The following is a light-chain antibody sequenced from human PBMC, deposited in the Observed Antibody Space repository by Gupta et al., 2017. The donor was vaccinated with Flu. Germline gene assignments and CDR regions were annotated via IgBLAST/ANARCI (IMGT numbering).Light chain of an antibody. CDR2: AAS. Sequence: AIRITQSPSSLSASTGDRVTITCRASQGISSYLAWYQQKPGKAPKLLIYAASTLQSGVPSRFSGSGSVTDFTLTISCLKSEDFATYYFQQEDGYPQTFGQGTRMEIK. CDR1: QGISSY. J-gene: IGKJ5*01. V-gene: IGKV1-8*01. CDR3: QQEDGYPQT.